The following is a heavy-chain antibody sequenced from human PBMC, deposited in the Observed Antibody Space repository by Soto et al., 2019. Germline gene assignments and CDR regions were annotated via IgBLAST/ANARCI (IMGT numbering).Heavy chain of an antibody. CDR1: GFTFSSYA. D-gene: IGHD1-26*01. V-gene: IGHV3-23*01. J-gene: IGHJ6*02. Sequence: HPGGSLRLSCAASGFTFSSYAMSWVRQAPGKGLEWVSAISGSGGSTYNADSVKGRFTISRDNSKNTLYLQMNSLRAEDTAVYYCAKSIRPGRPGDSGSHNYYAMDVWGQGTTVTVSS. CDR2: ISGSGGST. CDR3: AKSIRPGRPGDSGSHNYYAMDV.